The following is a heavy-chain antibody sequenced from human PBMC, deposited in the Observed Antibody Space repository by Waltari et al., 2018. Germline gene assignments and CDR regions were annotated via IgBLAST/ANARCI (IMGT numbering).Heavy chain of an antibody. CDR2: VYTSGRT. D-gene: IGHD3-22*01. J-gene: IGHJ4*02. CDR1: GDSIRNYD. Sequence: QVQLQESGPGLVKPSETLSLTCSVSGDSIRNYDWSRIRQPAGKRLEWIGRVYTSGRTTYTPSLQSRVTMSVDTSRSQFFLRLMSVTAADTALYYCARDKTIYSDASGYYPDTHYFDRWGQGILVTVSS. V-gene: IGHV4-4*07. CDR3: ARDKTIYSDASGYYPDTHYFDR.